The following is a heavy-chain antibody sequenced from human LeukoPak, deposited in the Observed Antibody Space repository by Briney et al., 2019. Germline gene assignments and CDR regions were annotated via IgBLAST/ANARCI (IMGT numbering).Heavy chain of an antibody. V-gene: IGHV3-33*08. J-gene: IGHJ4*02. D-gene: IGHD4-23*01. CDR3: ARLLGWSLDY. CDR1: GFTFSSYA. CDR2: IWYDGSNK. Sequence: GGSLRLSCAASGFTFSSYAMNWVRQAPGKGLEWVAVIWYDGSNKYYADSVKGRFTISRDNSKSTLYLQMNSLRAEDTAVYYCARLLGWSLDYWGQGTLVTVSS.